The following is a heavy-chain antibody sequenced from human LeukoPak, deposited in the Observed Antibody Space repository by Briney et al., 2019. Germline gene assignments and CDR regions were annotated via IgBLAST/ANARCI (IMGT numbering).Heavy chain of an antibody. CDR2: IYYTGST. CDR1: GGSIRSSSYY. D-gene: IGHD3-10*01. Sequence: KPSETLSLTCTVSGGSIRSSSYYWGWIRQPPGKGLEWIGTIYYTGSTYYNPSLKSRVTISVDTSKNQFSLKLTSVTAADTAVYSCTRDYGSGRVDYWGQGTLVTVSS. V-gene: IGHV4-39*01. J-gene: IGHJ4*02. CDR3: TRDYGSGRVDY.